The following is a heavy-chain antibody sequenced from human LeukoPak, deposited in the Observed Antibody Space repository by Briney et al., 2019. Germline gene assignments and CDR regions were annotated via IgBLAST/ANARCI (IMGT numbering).Heavy chain of an antibody. CDR2: INPSGGST. Sequence: ASVKVSCKASGYTFTSYYMHWVRQGPGQGLEWMGIINPSGGSTSYAQKFQGRVTMARDTSTSTVYMELSSLRSEDTAVYYCARDLAAAGPNPWGQGTLVTVSS. V-gene: IGHV1-46*01. J-gene: IGHJ5*02. D-gene: IGHD6-13*01. CDR3: ARDLAAAGPNP. CDR1: GYTFTSYY.